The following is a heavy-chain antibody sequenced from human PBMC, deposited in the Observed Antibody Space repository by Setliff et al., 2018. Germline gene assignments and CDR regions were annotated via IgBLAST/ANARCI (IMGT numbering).Heavy chain of an antibody. CDR3: ARVSQLVVLSLYYYYGMDV. CDR1: GYSISSGYY. J-gene: IGHJ6*02. V-gene: IGHV4-38-2*01. D-gene: IGHD6-6*01. Sequence: SETLSLTCAVSGYSISSGYYWGWIRQPPGKGLEWIGSIYHSGSTTYSPSLKSRVTISVDTSKNQFSLNLSSVTAADTAVYYCARVSQLVVLSLYYYYGMDVWGQGTTVTVSS. CDR2: IYHSGST.